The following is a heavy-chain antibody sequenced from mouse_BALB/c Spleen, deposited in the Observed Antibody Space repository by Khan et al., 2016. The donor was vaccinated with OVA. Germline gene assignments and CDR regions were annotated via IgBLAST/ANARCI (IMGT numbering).Heavy chain of an antibody. CDR2: IFPGTGTT. V-gene: IGHV1S132*01. J-gene: IGHJ3*01. CDR3: ARGYFGNYEFVY. Sequence: QVRLQQSGTELVKPGASVKLSCKTSGYTFTSYWIQWVKQRPGQGLGWIGQIFPGTGTTYYNENFKGKATLTVNTSSSTAYMQLSSLTSEDSAVYFWARGYFGNYEFVYWGRGTLVTVSP. CDR1: GYTFTSYW. D-gene: IGHD2-1*01.